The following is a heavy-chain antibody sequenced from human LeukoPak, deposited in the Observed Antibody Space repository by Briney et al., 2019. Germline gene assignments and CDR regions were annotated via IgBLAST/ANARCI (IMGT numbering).Heavy chain of an antibody. CDR1: GFTFSRDA. J-gene: IGHJ4*02. D-gene: IGHD2-2*02. CDR3: AKGQQDCSSTTCYSVY. CDR2: ISGGGAGT. Sequence: GGSLGLSCAASGFTFSRDAMSWVRQAPGKGLEWVSGISGGGAGTYYADSVKGRFTISRDNSRNTLYLQMSSLRAEDTAVYYCAKGQQDCSSTTCYSVYWGQGTLVTVSS. V-gene: IGHV3-23*01.